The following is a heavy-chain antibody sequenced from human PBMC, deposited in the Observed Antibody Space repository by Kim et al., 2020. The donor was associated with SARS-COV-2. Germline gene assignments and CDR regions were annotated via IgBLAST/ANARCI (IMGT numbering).Heavy chain of an antibody. V-gene: IGHV3-11*01. CDR2: DSTT. CDR3: ARGHTMIFD. J-gene: IGHJ4*02. D-gene: IGHD3-22*01. Sequence: DSTTHYADSVKSRFPMSRDNAKNSLYLEMNSLRAEDTAVYYCARGHTMIFDWGQGTLVTVSS.